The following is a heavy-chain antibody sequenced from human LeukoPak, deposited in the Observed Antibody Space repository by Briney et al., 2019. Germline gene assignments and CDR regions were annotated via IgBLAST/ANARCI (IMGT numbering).Heavy chain of an antibody. Sequence: GGSLRLSCAASGFSFSSYWMHWVRQAPGKGLEWVSRINRDGSSTTYADSVKGRSSISRDNAKNTLYLHMSSLRAEDTGVYYCARAVRAHPPADFWGQGTLVTVSS. CDR3: ARAVRAHPPADF. J-gene: IGHJ4*02. V-gene: IGHV3-74*01. CDR1: GFSFSSYW. D-gene: IGHD3-3*01. CDR2: INRDGSST.